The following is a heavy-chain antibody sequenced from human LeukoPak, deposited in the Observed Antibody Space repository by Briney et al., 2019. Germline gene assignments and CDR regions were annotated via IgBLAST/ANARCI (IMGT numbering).Heavy chain of an antibody. CDR3: AKSFGPVIAAAGTGAD. CDR2: ISGCGGST. D-gene: IGHD6-13*01. J-gene: IGHJ4*02. Sequence: PGGSLRLSCAASGFTFSSYAMSWVRQAPGKGLEWVSVISGCGGSTYYADSVKGRFTISRDNSKNTLYLQMNSLRAEDTAVYYCAKSFGPVIAAAGTGADWGQGTLVTVSS. CDR1: GFTFSSYA. V-gene: IGHV3-23*01.